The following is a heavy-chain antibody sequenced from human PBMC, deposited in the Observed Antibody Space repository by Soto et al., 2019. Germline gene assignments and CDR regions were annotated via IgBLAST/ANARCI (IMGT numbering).Heavy chain of an antibody. CDR2: IYYSGST. Sequence: QVQLQESGPGLVKPSETLSLTCTVSGGSISSYYWSWIRQPPGKGLEWIGYIYYSGSTNYNPSLKSRVTISVDTSKNQFSLKLSSVTAADAAVYYCVRHKAAAGIMLDYWGQGTLVTVSS. D-gene: IGHD6-13*01. J-gene: IGHJ4*02. CDR3: VRHKAAAGIMLDY. CDR1: GGSISSYY. V-gene: IGHV4-59*08.